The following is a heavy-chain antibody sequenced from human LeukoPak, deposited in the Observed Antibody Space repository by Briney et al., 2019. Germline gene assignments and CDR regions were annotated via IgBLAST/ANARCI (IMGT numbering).Heavy chain of an antibody. D-gene: IGHD2-15*01. J-gene: IGHJ3*02. V-gene: IGHV4-4*07. CDR2: IYTSGST. CDR3: ARDGWCSGGSCYSTRAFDT. Sequence: SETLSLTCTVSGGSISSYYWSWIRQPAGKGLEWIGRIYTSGSTNYNPSLKSRVTMSVDTSKNQFSLKLSSVTAADTAVHYCARDGWCSGGSCYSTRAFDTWGQGTMVTVSS. CDR1: GGSISSYY.